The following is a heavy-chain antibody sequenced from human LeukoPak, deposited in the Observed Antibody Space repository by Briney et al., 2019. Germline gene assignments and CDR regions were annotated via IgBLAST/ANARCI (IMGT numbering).Heavy chain of an antibody. J-gene: IGHJ4*02. D-gene: IGHD2-21*01. CDR3: AKDAFSVVIVLVLFDY. Sequence: GGSLRLSCAASGFTFSTYAMHWVRQAPGKGLEWVTFIRYDVSKTYYADSVKGRFTISRNNSKNTLYLQMNSLRAEDTAVYYCAKDAFSVVIVLVLFDYWGQGTLVTVSS. V-gene: IGHV3-30*02. CDR1: GFTFSTYA. CDR2: IRYDVSKT.